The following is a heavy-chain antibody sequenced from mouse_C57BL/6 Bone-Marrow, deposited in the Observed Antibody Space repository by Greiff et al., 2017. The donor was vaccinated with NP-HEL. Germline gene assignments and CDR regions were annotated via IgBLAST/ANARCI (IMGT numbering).Heavy chain of an antibody. CDR3: ARGAY. V-gene: IGHV1-80*01. CDR1: GYAFSSYW. CDR2: IYPGDGDT. Sequence: VQLQQSGAELVKPGASVKISCKASGYAFSSYWMNWVKQRPGQGLEWIGQIYPGDGDTNYNRKFKDKASLTADKSSSPAYMQLSSLTSEDSAVYFCARGAYWGQGTLVTVSA. J-gene: IGHJ3*01.